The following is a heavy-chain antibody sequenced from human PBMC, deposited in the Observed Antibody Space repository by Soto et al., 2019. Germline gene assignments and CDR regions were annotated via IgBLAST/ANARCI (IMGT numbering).Heavy chain of an antibody. CDR1: GYTFYGYH. Sequence: ASVKVSCKASGYTFYGYHIFWVRGVPGQGLEWVGWINPDNGDTNYAQKFQGRVTMTSDTSISTAYMELTRLTTDDTAVYYCATRLPSDFWGQGTLVTVSS. D-gene: IGHD4-17*01. CDR3: ATRLPSDF. CDR2: INPDNGDT. J-gene: IGHJ4*02. V-gene: IGHV1-2*02.